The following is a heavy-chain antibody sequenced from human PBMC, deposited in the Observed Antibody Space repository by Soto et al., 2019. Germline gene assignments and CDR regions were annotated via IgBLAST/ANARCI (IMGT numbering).Heavy chain of an antibody. J-gene: IGHJ4*02. CDR1: GESISSSSYY. Sequence: SETLSLTCIVSGESISSSSYYWGWIRQTPGKGLEWIGSIYYSGRTYYNPSFKSRVTISIDTSKNQFSLKLSSVTATDTAVYYCARQRTTVVTQAYFDHWGQGALVTVSS. V-gene: IGHV4-39*01. D-gene: IGHD2-21*02. CDR2: IYYSGRT. CDR3: ARQRTTVVTQAYFDH.